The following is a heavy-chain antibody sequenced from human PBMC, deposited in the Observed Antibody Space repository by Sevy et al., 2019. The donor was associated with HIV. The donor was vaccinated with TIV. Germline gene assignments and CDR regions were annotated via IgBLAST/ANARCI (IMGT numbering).Heavy chain of an antibody. V-gene: IGHV3-23*01. J-gene: IGHJ4*02. CDR1: GFTFSSYA. CDR2: ISGNGGYT. CDR3: AKGSTSSSEVGYYDY. Sequence: GGSLRLSCAASGFTFSSYAMSWVRQAPGKGLEWVSVISGNGGYTYYADSVKGRFTISRDTSKNTLYLQMNSLRAEDTAAYYCAKGSTSSSEVGYYDYWGQGTLVTVSS. D-gene: IGHD2-2*01.